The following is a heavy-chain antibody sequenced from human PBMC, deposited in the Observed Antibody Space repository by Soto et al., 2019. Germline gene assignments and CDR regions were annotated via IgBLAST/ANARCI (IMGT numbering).Heavy chain of an antibody. CDR2: INHSGST. J-gene: IGHJ4*02. D-gene: IGHD1-20*01. Sequence: SETLSLTCAVDGGSFSGYYWSWIRQPPGKGLEWIGEINHSGSTNYNPSLKSRVTISVDTSKNQFSLRLSSVTAADTAVYYCARGEGEFITRTPPFDYWGQGALVTVSS. CDR3: ARGEGEFITRTPPFDY. V-gene: IGHV4-34*01. CDR1: GGSFSGYY.